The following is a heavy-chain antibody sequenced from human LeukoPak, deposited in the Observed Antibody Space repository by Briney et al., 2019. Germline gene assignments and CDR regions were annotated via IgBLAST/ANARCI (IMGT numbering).Heavy chain of an antibody. J-gene: IGHJ4*02. CDR3: ARDRSDVWQLRWYENDY. D-gene: IGHD3-16*01. CDR1: GYTFINYA. V-gene: IGHV1-3*01. CDR2: IDVGNGNT. Sequence: GASVKVSCKASGYTFINYAIHWVRQAPGQRLEWMGWIDVGNGNTIYSQKFQGRVAITRDTSASTAYMELSSLRSEDTAVYYCARDRSDVWQLRWYENDYWGQGTLATVSS.